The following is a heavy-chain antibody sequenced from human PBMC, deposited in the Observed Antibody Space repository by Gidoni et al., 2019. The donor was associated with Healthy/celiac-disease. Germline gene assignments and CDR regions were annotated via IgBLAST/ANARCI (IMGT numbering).Heavy chain of an antibody. J-gene: IGHJ4*02. CDR2: ISSSSSYT. Sequence: QVQLVESGGGLVKPGGSLRLSCAASGFTFRDYYRSWIRQAPGKGLEGVSYISSSSSYTNYADSVKGRFTISRDNAKNSLYLQMNSLRAEDTAVYYCARVEGYDSSGYYGCYFDYWGQGTLVTVSS. CDR1: GFTFRDYY. D-gene: IGHD3-22*01. V-gene: IGHV3-11*06. CDR3: ARVEGYDSSGYYGCYFDY.